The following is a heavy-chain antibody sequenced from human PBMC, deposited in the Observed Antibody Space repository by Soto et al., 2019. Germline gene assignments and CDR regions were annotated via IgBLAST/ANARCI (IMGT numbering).Heavy chain of an antibody. CDR1: GGSISSYY. V-gene: IGHV4-59*08. Sequence: SETLSLTCTVSGGSISSYYWSWIRQPPGKGLEWIGYIYYSGSTNYNPSLKSRVTISVDTSKNQFSLKLSSVTATDTAVYYCARHVGRYDYVWGSYRTNNWFDPWGQGTLVTVSS. CDR3: ARHVGRYDYVWGSYRTNNWFDP. J-gene: IGHJ5*02. CDR2: IYYSGST. D-gene: IGHD3-16*02.